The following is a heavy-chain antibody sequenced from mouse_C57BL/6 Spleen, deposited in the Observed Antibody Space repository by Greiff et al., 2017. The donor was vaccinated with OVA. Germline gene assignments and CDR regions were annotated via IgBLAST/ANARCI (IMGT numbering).Heavy chain of an antibody. D-gene: IGHD3-2*02. CDR2: IYPGDGDT. Sequence: VQLQQSGAELVKPGASVKISCKASGYAFSSYWMNWVKQRPGKGLEWIGQIYPGDGDTNYNGKFKGKATLTADKSSSTAYMQLSSLTSEDSAVYFCARGGSSGYEFAYWGQGTLVTVSA. V-gene: IGHV1-80*01. J-gene: IGHJ3*01. CDR1: GYAFSSYW. CDR3: ARGGSSGYEFAY.